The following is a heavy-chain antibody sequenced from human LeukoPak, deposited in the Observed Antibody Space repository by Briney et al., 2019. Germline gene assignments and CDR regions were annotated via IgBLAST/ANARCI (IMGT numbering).Heavy chain of an antibody. J-gene: IGHJ4*02. CDR1: GFTLSHYG. CDR2: IRSDANNK. Sequence: GGSLTLSCDASGFTLSHYGMHWVRQAPGEGLEWVAVIRSDANNKHYSDSVKGRFTISRDNFKRTVSLQMNSLRAEDTAVYYCVKDAQRGFDYSNSLQHWGQGSLVTVSS. V-gene: IGHV3-30*02. D-gene: IGHD4-11*01. CDR3: VKDAQRGFDYSNSLQH.